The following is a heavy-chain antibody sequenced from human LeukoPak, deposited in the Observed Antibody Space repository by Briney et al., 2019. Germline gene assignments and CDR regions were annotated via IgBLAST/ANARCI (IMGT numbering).Heavy chain of an antibody. CDR1: GFTFSSYA. Sequence: PGGSLRLSCAASGFTFSSYAMSWVRQAPGKGLEWVSAISGSGGSTYYADSVKGRFTISRDNSKNTLYLQMNSLRAEDTAVYYCAKPVVPAAIIAAALDIWGQGTMVTVSS. CDR2: ISGSGGST. CDR3: AKPVVPAAIIAAALDI. D-gene: IGHD2-2*01. V-gene: IGHV3-23*01. J-gene: IGHJ3*02.